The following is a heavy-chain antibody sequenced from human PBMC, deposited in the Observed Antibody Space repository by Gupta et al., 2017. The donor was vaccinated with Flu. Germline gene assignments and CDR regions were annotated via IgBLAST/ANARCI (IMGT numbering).Heavy chain of an antibody. V-gene: IGHV1-69*04. Sequence: QAPGQGLEWMGRIIPILGIANYAQKFQGRVTITADKSTSTAYMELSSLRSEDTAVYYCARDEVVVPAAIRGGFDPWGQGTLVTVSS. CDR3: ARDEVVVPAAIRGGFDP. D-gene: IGHD2-2*02. J-gene: IGHJ5*02. CDR2: IIPILGIA.